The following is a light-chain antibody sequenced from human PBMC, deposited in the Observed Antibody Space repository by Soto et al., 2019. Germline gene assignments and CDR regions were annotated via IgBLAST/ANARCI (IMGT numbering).Light chain of an antibody. CDR1: QNIDNK. V-gene: IGKV3-15*01. CDR3: QHYYNWPQYT. Sequence: EIVLTQSPVTLSVSPGERATLSCRTNQNIDNKLAWFQQKPGQTPRLVILAASTRATGIPARFSGSGSGTEFTLTISSLQSDDFAVYYCQHYYNWPQYTFGQVTKLEIE. CDR2: AAS. J-gene: IGKJ2*01.